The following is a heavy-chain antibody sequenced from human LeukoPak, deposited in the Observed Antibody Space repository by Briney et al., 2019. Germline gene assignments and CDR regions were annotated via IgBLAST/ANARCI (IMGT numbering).Heavy chain of an antibody. D-gene: IGHD3-22*01. CDR1: GGSISSYY. Sequence: PSETLSLTCTVSGGSISSYYWSWIRQPPGKGLEWIGYIYYSGSTNYNPSLKSRVTISVDTSKNQFSLKLSSVTAADTAVYYCARNYDSSGYYVGYWGQGTLVTVSS. J-gene: IGHJ4*02. CDR2: IYYSGST. V-gene: IGHV4-59*01. CDR3: ARNYDSSGYYVGY.